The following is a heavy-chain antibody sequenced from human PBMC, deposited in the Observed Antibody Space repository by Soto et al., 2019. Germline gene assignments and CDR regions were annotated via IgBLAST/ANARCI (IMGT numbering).Heavy chain of an antibody. CDR1: GGSISSSNW. V-gene: IGHV4-4*01. CDR3: ARDRDYDFWSGYGKTSYYYYGMDV. CDR2: IYHSGST. J-gene: IGHJ6*02. D-gene: IGHD3-3*01. Sequence: PSETLSLTCAVSGGSISSSNWWSWVRQPPGKGLEWIGEIYHSGSTNYNPSLKSRVTISVDKSKNQFSLKLSSVTAADTAVYCCARDRDYDFWSGYGKTSYYYYGMDVWGQGTTVTVSS.